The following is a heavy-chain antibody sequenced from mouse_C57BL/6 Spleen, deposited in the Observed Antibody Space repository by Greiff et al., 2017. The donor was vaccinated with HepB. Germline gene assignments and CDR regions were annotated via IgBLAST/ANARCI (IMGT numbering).Heavy chain of an antibody. D-gene: IGHD2-10*01. CDR2: INPNNGGT. Sequence: VQLQQSGPELVKPGASVKISCKASGYTFTDYNMDWVKQSHGKSLEWIGDINPNNGGTIYNQKFKGKATLTVDKSSSTAYMGLRSLPSADAAVSYCAGAYYSILGGFFAYWGQGTLVTVSA. V-gene: IGHV1-18*01. J-gene: IGHJ3*01. CDR3: AGAYYSILGGFFAY. CDR1: GYTFTDYN.